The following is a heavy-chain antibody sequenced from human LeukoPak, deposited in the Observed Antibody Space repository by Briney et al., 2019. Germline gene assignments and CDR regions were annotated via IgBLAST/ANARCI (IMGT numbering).Heavy chain of an antibody. CDR2: IKQDGSEK. J-gene: IGHJ4*02. Sequence: PGGSLRLSCAAFGISFSSYWMNWGRQAPGKGLEWVANIKQDGSEKNNVDPVKGRFTISKDNAKNSLYLQMNTLRAEDTAVHYCASGGYSFFYWGQGTLVTVSS. CDR3: ASGGYSFFY. D-gene: IGHD6-19*01. V-gene: IGHV3-7*03. CDR1: GISFSSYW.